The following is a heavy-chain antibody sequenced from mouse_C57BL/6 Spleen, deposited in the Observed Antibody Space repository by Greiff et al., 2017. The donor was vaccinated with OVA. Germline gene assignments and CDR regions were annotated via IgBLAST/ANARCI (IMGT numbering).Heavy chain of an antibody. CDR1: GYTFTSYW. D-gene: IGHD1-1*01. CDR3: ARNRGSSLDY. CDR2: IDPSDSET. V-gene: IGHV1-52*01. Sequence: VQLQQPGAELVRPGSSVKLSCKASGYTFTSYWMHWVKQRPIQGLEWIGNIDPSDSETHYNQKFKDKATLTVDKSSSTAYMQLSSLTSEDSAVYYCARNRGSSLDYWGQGTTLTVSS. J-gene: IGHJ2*01.